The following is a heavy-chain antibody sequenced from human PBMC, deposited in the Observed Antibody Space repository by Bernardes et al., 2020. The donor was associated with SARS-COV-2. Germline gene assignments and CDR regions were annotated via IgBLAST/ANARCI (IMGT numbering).Heavy chain of an antibody. J-gene: IGHJ3*02. CDR2: FHASGNT. CDR1: GASLSSYAYY. CDR3: ALTSVVPWAFDI. Sequence: SETLSLTCTVSGASLSSYAYYFSWIRQPAGGGLEYIGRFHASGNTYYSPSLQSRVTISRDTSKNHFSLQRTSVTAADTAVYYCALTSVVPWAFDIWDRGTMVTVSS. V-gene: IGHV4-61*02. D-gene: IGHD4-17*01.